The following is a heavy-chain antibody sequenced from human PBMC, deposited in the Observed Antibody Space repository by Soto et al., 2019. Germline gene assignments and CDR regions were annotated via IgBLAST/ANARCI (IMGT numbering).Heavy chain of an antibody. Sequence: GGSLRVPCAPCGYTLRSQAISWLRQAPGKGLEWVLAISGGGASTYYAVSVMGRLTISRDNSKNTLYLQINSLRAEHRPVYYCAKDGAESYAVYYFDYWGLGTLVTVS. J-gene: IGHJ4*02. CDR1: GYTLRSQA. V-gene: IGHV3-23*01. D-gene: IGHD2-15*01. CDR2: ISGGGAST. CDR3: AKDGAESYAVYYFDY.